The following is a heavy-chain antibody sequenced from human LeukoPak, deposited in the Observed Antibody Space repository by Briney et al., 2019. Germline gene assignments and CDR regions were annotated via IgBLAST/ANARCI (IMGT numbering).Heavy chain of an antibody. CDR1: GFTFSNYW. V-gene: IGHV3-7*01. D-gene: IGHD5-12*01. J-gene: IGHJ4*02. Sequence: GGSLRLSCAASGFTFSNYWMSWVRQAPGKGLEWVANIKQDGGDKNYVDSVKGRFTISRDNAKNSLYLQMNSLRAEDTAVYYCARSYTGYDLWGQGTLVTVSS. CDR2: IKQDGGDK. CDR3: ARSYTGYDL.